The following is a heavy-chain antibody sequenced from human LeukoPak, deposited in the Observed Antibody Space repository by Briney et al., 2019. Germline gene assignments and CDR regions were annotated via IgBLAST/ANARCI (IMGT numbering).Heavy chain of an antibody. J-gene: IGHJ5*02. CDR2: IYYSGTT. CDR3: ARHHFDSGIHYPPGSS. V-gene: IGHV4-39*01. CDR1: GFSITSINHN. D-gene: IGHD3-10*01. Sequence: PSETLSLTCTVSGFSITSINHNWGWIRQPPGKGLEWIGSIYYSGTTYYNLSLESRVTISVDTSKSQFSLKLSSVTAADTALYYCARHHFDSGIHYPPGSSWGQGTLVTVSS.